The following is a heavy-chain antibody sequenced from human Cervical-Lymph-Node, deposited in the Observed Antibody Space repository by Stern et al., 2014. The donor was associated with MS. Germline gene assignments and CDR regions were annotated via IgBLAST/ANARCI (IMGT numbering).Heavy chain of an antibody. J-gene: IGHJ4*02. CDR1: GFNFNKYG. CDR2: IWYDGSNE. Sequence: VQLVESGGDVVPPGTSLRLSCAASGFNFNKYGMHWVRQAPGKGLEWVAVIWYDGSNEDYADSVKGRFTITRDTSKNTLYLHMNSLRAEDTAVYYCTRGDVQKYGDYWGQGTLVTVSS. V-gene: IGHV3-33*01. CDR3: TRGDVQKYGDY. D-gene: IGHD3-10*01.